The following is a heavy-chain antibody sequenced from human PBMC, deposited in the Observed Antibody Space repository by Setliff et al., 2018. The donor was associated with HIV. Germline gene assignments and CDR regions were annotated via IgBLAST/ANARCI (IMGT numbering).Heavy chain of an antibody. V-gene: IGHV4-39*07. Sequence: SETLSLTCTVSGGSISSGSYYWSWIRQPPGKGLEWIGEINHSGSTNYSPSLKSRVTISVDSSKNQFSLKLTSVTAADTAVYYCARLVSSSSKFDSWGQGQWSPSPQ. J-gene: IGHJ4*02. CDR1: GGSISSGSYY. CDR2: INHSGST. CDR3: ARLVSSSSKFDS. D-gene: IGHD6-6*01.